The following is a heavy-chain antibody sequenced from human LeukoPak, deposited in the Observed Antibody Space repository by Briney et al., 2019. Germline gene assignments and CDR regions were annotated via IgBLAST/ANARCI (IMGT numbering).Heavy chain of an antibody. CDR1: GGSISSSSYY. J-gene: IGHJ4*02. D-gene: IGHD4-23*01. CDR2: IYYSGST. V-gene: IGHV4-39*07. CDR3: ASSVVTPYYFDY. Sequence: SETLSLTCTVSGGSISSSSYYWGWIRQPPGKGLEWIGSIYYSGSTYYNPSLKSRVTISVDTSKNQFSLKLSSVTAADTAVYYCASSVVTPYYFDYWGQGTLVTVSS.